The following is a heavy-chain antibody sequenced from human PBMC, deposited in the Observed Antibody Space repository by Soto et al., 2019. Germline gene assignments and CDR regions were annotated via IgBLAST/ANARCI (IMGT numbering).Heavy chain of an antibody. J-gene: IGHJ4*02. CDR3: VRGICSGFSCDPFDS. V-gene: IGHV3-74*01. D-gene: IGHD2-15*01. CDR2: INIDGSTT. Sequence: LRLSCAASGFTLRSYWMHWVRQAPGKGLVWVARINIDGSTTNYADPVKGRFTVSRDNAKNTLYLQMDSLMAEDTALYYCVRGICSGFSCDPFDSWGQGTLVTVSS. CDR1: GFTLRSYW.